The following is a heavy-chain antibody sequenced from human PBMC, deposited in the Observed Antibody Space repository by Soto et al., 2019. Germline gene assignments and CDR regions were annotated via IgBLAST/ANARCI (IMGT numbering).Heavy chain of an antibody. CDR2: IKDDGSDK. CDR3: ARTNSGSQFERDY. Sequence: EVQMVESGGGVVQPGGSLRLSCTVSGFTFSSYRMTWVRQAPGKGLEWVANIKDDGSDKDYVDSVRGRFTISRDNAKNSLYLQTNSLRAEDTAVYFCARTNSGSQFERDYWGQGTLVTVSS. V-gene: IGHV3-7*01. J-gene: IGHJ4*02. D-gene: IGHD1-26*01. CDR1: GFTFSSYR.